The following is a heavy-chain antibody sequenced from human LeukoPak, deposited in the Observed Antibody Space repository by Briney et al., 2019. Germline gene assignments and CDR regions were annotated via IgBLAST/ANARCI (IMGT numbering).Heavy chain of an antibody. D-gene: IGHD3-16*01. J-gene: IGHJ5*02. Sequence: PSETLSLTCTVSGGSISSSSYYWGWIRQPPGKGLEWIGSIYYSGSTYYNPSLKSRVTISVDTSKNQFSLKLSSVTAADTAVYYCASSRPGGSMRIWFDPWGQGTLVTVSS. CDR3: ASSRPGGSMRIWFDP. V-gene: IGHV4-39*07. CDR2: IYYSGST. CDR1: GGSISSSSYY.